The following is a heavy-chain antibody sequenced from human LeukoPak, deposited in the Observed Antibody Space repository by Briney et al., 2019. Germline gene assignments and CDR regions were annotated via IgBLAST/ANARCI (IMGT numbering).Heavy chain of an antibody. J-gene: IGHJ4*02. CDR2: ISSASTYI. CDR3: ARLVWDTTMADGDIDS. D-gene: IGHD5-18*01. Sequence: PGGSLRHSCAASGFDFSTYYLNWVRQAPGKGLEWVSSISSASTYIYYADSVKGRFTISRDNAKNSLYLQMNSLRAEDTAMYYCARLVWDTTMADGDIDSWGQGTPLIASS. CDR1: GFDFSTYY. V-gene: IGHV3-21*01.